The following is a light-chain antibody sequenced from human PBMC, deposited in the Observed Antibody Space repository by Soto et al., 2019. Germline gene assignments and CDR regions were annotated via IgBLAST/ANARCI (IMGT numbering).Light chain of an antibody. V-gene: IGLV2-14*03. J-gene: IGLJ1*01. CDR2: DVN. CDR1: SSDVGSYDY. CDR3: CAYSTSGTHV. Sequence: ALTQPASVSGSPGQAITFSCTGTSSDVGSYDYVSWHQQHPGKAPKLIIYDVNNRPSGVPSRFSGSKSGNTASLIISGLQTEDEADYYCCAYSTSGTHVFGTGTKLTVL.